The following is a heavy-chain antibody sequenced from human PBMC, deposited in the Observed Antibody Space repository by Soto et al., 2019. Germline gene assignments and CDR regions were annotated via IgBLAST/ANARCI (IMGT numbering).Heavy chain of an antibody. Sequence: GALVKVSCKASGFTFTSSAVQWVRQARGQRLEWIGWIVVGSGNTNYAQKFQERVTITRDMSTSTAYMELSSLRSEDTAVYYCAAPPRYCSGGSCPYYYGMDVWGQGTTVTVSS. V-gene: IGHV1-58*01. J-gene: IGHJ6*02. CDR2: IVVGSGNT. CDR1: GFTFTSSA. D-gene: IGHD2-15*01. CDR3: AAPPRYCSGGSCPYYYGMDV.